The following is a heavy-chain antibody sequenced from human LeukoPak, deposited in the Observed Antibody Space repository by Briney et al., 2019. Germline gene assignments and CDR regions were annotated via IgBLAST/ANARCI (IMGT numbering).Heavy chain of an antibody. CDR3: ARTPPLWFGELWDY. D-gene: IGHD3-10*01. CDR1: GFTFSNYW. V-gene: IGHV3-7*01. CDR2: IKQDGSEK. Sequence: GGSLRLSCAASGFTFSNYWMTWVRQAPGKGLEWVANIKQDGSEKYYVDSVKGRFTISRDNAKNSLYLQMNSLRAEDTAVYYCARTPPLWFGELWDYWGQGTLVTVSS. J-gene: IGHJ4*02.